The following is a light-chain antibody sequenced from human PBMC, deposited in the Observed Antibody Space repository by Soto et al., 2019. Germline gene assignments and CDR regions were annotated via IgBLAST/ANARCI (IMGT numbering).Light chain of an antibody. J-gene: IGLJ1*01. CDR2: DVS. CDR1: SSDVGGYNY. Sequence: QSALTQPASVSGSPGQSITISCTGTSSDVGGYNYVSWYQQHAGKAPQLMIYDVSNRPSGVSNRFSGSKSGNTASLTISGLQAEDEADYYCSSYTSSSTLLYVFGTGTKLTVL. CDR3: SSYTSSSTLLYV. V-gene: IGLV2-14*01.